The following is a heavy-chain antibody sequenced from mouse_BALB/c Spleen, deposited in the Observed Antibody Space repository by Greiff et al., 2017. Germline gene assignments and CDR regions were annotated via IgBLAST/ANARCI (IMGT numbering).Heavy chain of an antibody. CDR1: GFTFTDYY. D-gene: IGHD3-3*01. J-gene: IGHJ4*01. CDR2: IRNKANGYTT. V-gene: IGHV7-3*02. Sequence: EVQLQESGGGLVQPGGSLRLSCATSGFTFTDYYMSWVRQPPGKALEWLGFIRNKANGYTTEYSASVKGRFTISRDNSQSILYLQMNTLRAEDSATYYCVGGSGHYYAMDYWGQGTSVTVSS. CDR3: VGGSGHYYAMDY.